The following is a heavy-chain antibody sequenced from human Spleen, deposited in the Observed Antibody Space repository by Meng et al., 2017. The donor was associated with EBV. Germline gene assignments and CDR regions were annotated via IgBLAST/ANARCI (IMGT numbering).Heavy chain of an antibody. Sequence: QVEVQESGPGLVKPSETLSLTCTVSGESVSSGRYYWDWIRQSPGKGLEWIGYIYFTGATNYNPSLKSRVTISLDTSKNQFSLRLSSATAADTAVYYCARNLYSNSFFDYWGRGTLVTVSS. J-gene: IGHJ4*02. CDR3: ARNLYSNSFFDY. D-gene: IGHD6-6*01. CDR2: IYFTGAT. V-gene: IGHV4-61*01. CDR1: GESVSSGRYY.